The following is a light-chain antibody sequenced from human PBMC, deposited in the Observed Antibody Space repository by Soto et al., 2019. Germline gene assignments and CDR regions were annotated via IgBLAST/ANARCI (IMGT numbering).Light chain of an antibody. CDR2: AAS. J-gene: IGKJ4*01. CDR3: QQLNSYPLT. CDR1: QGISSY. Sequence: DIQLTQSPSFLSASVGDRVTITCRASQGISSYLAWYQQKPGKAPKLLIYAASTLQSGVPLRFSGSGSGTEFTLTIRSLQPEDFATYYCQQLNSYPLTFGGGTKVEIK. V-gene: IGKV1-9*01.